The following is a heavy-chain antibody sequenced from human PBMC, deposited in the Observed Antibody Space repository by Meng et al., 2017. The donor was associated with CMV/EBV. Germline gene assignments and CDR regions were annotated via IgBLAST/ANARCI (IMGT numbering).Heavy chain of an antibody. CDR2: IGTAGDT. CDR1: GFTFSSYD. Sequence: GESLKISCAASGFTFSSYDMHWVRQATGKGLERVSAIGTAGDTYYPGSVKGRFTISRENAKNSLYLQMNSLRAGDTAVYYCARAPPTFPPSGLGMDVWGQGTTVTVSS. V-gene: IGHV3-13*01. J-gene: IGHJ6*02. CDR3: ARAPPTFPPSGLGMDV. D-gene: IGHD3-10*01.